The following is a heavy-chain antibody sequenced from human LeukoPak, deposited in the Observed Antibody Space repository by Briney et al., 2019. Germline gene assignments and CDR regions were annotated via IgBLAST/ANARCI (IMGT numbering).Heavy chain of an antibody. CDR1: GYTFTSYY. CDR3: ARKYSYGYDY. CDR2: INPSGGST. D-gene: IGHD5-18*01. V-gene: IGHV1-46*01. J-gene: IGHJ4*02. Sequence: GASVTVSCQASGYTFTSYYMHWVRQAPGQGLEWMGIINPSGGSTSYAQKFQGRVTMTRDTSTSTVYMKLSSLRSEDTAVYYCARKYSYGYDYWGQGTLVTVSS.